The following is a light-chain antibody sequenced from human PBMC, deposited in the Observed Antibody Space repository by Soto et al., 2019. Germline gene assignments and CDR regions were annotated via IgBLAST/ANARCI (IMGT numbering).Light chain of an antibody. CDR1: QNVRTF. V-gene: IGKV3-11*01. Sequence: EVVLTQSPATLSLSPGERATLSCSASQNVRTFLDWYQQKPGQAPRLLIYGASNRATGIPARFSGSGSGTDFTLTISSLEPEDFAVYYCQQHSQWPPWTVGQGTRVEI. J-gene: IGKJ1*01. CDR2: GAS. CDR3: QQHSQWPPWT.